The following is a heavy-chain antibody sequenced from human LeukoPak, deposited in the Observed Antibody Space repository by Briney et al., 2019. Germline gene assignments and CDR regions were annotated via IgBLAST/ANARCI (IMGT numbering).Heavy chain of an antibody. J-gene: IGHJ5*02. CDR1: GDSIRSGDYY. Sequence: SQTLSLTCTVSGDSIRSGDYYWSWIRQPPGKGLEWIGYIYYSVTTYYNPSLKSRVTIEVDTSKNQFSLRLSSVTAADTAVYYCARVETSYYGSGTYEDWFDPWGQGTLVIVSS. CDR2: IYYSVTT. V-gene: IGHV4-30-4*01. D-gene: IGHD3-10*01. CDR3: ARVETSYYGSGTYEDWFDP.